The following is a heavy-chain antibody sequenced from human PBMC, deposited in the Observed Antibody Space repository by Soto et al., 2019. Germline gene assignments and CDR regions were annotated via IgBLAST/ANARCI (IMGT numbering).Heavy chain of an antibody. CDR2: ISSSSSYT. CDR1: GFTFSDYY. J-gene: IGHJ4*02. D-gene: IGHD3-3*01. V-gene: IGHV3-11*06. Sequence: GGSLRLSCAASGFTFSDYYMSWIRQAPGKGLEWVSYISSSSSYTNYAASVKGRFTISRDNAKNSLYLQMNSLRAEDTAVYYCARGHDKFLEWLLADYFDYWGQGTLVTGSS. CDR3: ARGHDKFLEWLLADYFDY.